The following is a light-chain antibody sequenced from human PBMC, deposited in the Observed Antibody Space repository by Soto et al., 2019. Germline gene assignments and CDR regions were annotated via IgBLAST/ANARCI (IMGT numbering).Light chain of an antibody. Sequence: EIVMTPSPATLSVSPGERVTLSCRASQDIRSSLAWYQQKPGQAPRLLIYGASIRATGVPATFSGSGSGTEFTLSISSLQSEHLGVYYCQQDSSWPLTVGGGTKVDIK. CDR2: GAS. CDR1: QDIRSS. V-gene: IGKV3-15*01. J-gene: IGKJ4*01. CDR3: QQDSSWPLT.